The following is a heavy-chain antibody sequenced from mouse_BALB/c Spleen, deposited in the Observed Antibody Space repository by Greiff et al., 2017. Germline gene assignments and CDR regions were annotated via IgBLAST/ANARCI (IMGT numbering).Heavy chain of an antibody. CDR3: ARSTYDYAWFAY. Sequence: EVQLVESGPELVKPGASVKISCKASGYTFTDYNMHWVKQSHGKSLEWIGYIYPYNGGTGYNQKFKSKATLTVDNSSSTAYMELRSLTSEDSAVYYCARSTYDYAWFAYWGQGTLVTVSA. V-gene: IGHV1S29*02. CDR2: IYPYNGGT. CDR1: GYTFTDYN. D-gene: IGHD2-4*01. J-gene: IGHJ3*01.